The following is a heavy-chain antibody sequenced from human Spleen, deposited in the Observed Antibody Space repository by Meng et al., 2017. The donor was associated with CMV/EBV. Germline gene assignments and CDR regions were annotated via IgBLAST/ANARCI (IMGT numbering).Heavy chain of an antibody. V-gene: IGHV4-39*07. CDR2: IYYSGNT. D-gene: IGHD6-19*01. Sequence: SEILSLTCTVSGGSISSGSYYWGWIRQPPGKGLEWIGNIYYSGNTYHNPSLKSRVTISVDRSKNLFSLKLTSVTAADTAVYYCARDLAVAGTGRFDYWGQGTLVTVSS. CDR1: GGSISSGSYY. J-gene: IGHJ4*02. CDR3: ARDLAVAGTGRFDY.